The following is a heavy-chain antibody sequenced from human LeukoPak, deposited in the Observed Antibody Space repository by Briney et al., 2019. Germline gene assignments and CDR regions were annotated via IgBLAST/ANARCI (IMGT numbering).Heavy chain of an antibody. CDR1: GSTFSSYG. Sequence: GGSLRLSCAASGSTFSSYGMHWVRQAPGKGLEWVAFIRYDGSNKYCADSVKGRFTISRDNFKNTLYLQMNSLRAEDTAVYYCARVSLGAEHLDYWGQGTLVTVSS. D-gene: IGHD1-26*01. V-gene: IGHV3-30*02. CDR2: IRYDGSNK. J-gene: IGHJ4*02. CDR3: ARVSLGAEHLDY.